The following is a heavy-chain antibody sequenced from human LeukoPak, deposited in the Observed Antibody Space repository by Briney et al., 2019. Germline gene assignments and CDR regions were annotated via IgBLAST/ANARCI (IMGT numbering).Heavy chain of an antibody. CDR2: INIDGSST. V-gene: IGHV3-74*01. D-gene: IGHD1-1*01. Sequence: GGSLRLSCAASGLTFSTYWMHWVRHAPGKGLVWVSRINIDGSSTIYADSVKGRFTISRDNAKNTLYLQMDSLRAEDTAVYYCARTVTRGTFDSWGQGTLVTVSS. J-gene: IGHJ4*02. CDR3: ARTVTRGTFDS. CDR1: GLTFSTYW.